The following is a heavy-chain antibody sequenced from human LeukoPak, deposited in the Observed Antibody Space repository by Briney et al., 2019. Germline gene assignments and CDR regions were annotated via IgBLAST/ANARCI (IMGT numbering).Heavy chain of an antibody. CDR1: GFTFSGSA. D-gene: IGHD4/OR15-4a*01. V-gene: IGHV3-73*01. CDR3: TRLVPLGDRSMDYYYGMDV. CDR2: IRSKANSYAT. J-gene: IGHJ6*02. Sequence: GGSLRLSCAASGFTFSGSAMHWVRQASGKGLEWVGRIRSKANSYATAYAASVKGRFTISRDDSRNTAYLQMNSLKTEDTAVYYCTRLVPLGDRSMDYYYGMDVWGQGTTVTVSS.